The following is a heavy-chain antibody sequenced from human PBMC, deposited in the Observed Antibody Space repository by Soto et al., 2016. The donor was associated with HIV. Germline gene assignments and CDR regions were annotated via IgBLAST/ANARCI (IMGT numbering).Heavy chain of an antibody. J-gene: IGHJ4*02. V-gene: IGHV1-2*02. Sequence: QVQLVQSGAEVKKPGASVKVSCKASGYTFTAYYIHWVRQAPGQGLEWMGWINPNNGGTHYAQKFQGRVTMTRHTSLSTAYMELSRLRSDDTAIYYCARPNRYGGNSVDYWGQGTLVTVSS. CDR2: INPNNGGT. D-gene: IGHD4-17*01. CDR1: GYTFTAYY. CDR3: ARPNRYGGNSVDY.